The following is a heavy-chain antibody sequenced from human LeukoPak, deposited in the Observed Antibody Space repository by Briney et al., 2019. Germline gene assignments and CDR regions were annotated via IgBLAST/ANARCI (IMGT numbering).Heavy chain of an antibody. CDR2: INPNSGGT. D-gene: IGHD6-6*01. J-gene: IGHJ5*02. CDR1: GYTFTGYY. CDR3: ARSIGSPNWFDP. Sequence: ASVKVSCKASGYTFTGYYMHWVRQAPGRGLEWMGWINPNSGGTNYAQKFQGRVTMTRDTSISTAYMELSRLRSDDTAVYYCARSIGSPNWFDPWGQGTLVTVSS. V-gene: IGHV1-2*02.